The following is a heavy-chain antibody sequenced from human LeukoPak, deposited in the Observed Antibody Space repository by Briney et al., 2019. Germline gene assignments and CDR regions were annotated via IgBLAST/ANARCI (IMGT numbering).Heavy chain of an antibody. CDR2: IYSSGST. D-gene: IGHD6-6*01. J-gene: IGHJ3*02. Sequence: GGSLRLSCAASGFTVSSNYMRWVRQAPGKGLEWVSIIYSSGSTYYADSVEGRFTISRHTSKNTVYLYMNNLRPEDTAVYYCVRATSSLAFDIWGQGTKVTVSS. CDR1: GFTVSSNY. V-gene: IGHV3-53*04. CDR3: VRATSSLAFDI.